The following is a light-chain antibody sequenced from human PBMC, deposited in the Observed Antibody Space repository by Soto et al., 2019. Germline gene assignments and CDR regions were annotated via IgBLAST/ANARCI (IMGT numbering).Light chain of an antibody. J-gene: IGKJ5*01. CDR2: DAS. CDR3: QQYNSYPIT. Sequence: DIQMTQSPSTLSASLGDRVTITCRASQSISSWLAWYQQKPGKAPKLLIYDASNLQSGVPSRFSGSGSGTEFALTISGLQPDDFASYYCQQYNSYPITFGQGTRLEIK. V-gene: IGKV1-5*01. CDR1: QSISSW.